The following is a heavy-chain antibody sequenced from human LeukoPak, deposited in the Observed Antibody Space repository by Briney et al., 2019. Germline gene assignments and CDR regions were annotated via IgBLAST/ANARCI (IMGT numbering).Heavy chain of an antibody. CDR3: ASGHYDSSGYVDDY. CDR2: IRVEGSRK. J-gene: IGHJ4*02. CDR1: GLPFNMYG. D-gene: IGHD3-22*01. Sequence: GGSLRLSCAASGLPFNMYGMHWARQAPGKGLGWVASIRVEGSRKYSADSVKGRITISRDNSKNTQYLQMNSLTGDDTAVYHCASGHYDSSGYVDDYWGQGTLVTVSS. V-gene: IGHV3-30*02.